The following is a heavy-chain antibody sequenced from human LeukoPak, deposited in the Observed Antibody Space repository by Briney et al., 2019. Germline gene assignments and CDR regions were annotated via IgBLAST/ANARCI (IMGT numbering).Heavy chain of an antibody. Sequence: GGSLRLSCAASGFTFDDYAMHWVRQAPGKGLEWVSGISWNSGSIGYADSVKGRFTISRDNSKNTLYLQMNSLRAEDTAVYYCAKVEAPNYYDSSGYYGGIDYWGQGTLVTVSS. CDR1: GFTFDDYA. CDR2: ISWNSGSI. V-gene: IGHV3-9*01. D-gene: IGHD3-22*01. CDR3: AKVEAPNYYDSSGYYGGIDY. J-gene: IGHJ4*02.